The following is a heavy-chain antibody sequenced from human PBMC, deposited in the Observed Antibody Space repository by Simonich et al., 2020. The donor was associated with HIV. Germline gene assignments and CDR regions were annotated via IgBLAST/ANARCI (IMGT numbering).Heavy chain of an antibody. CDR3: ASGGSISSVWADDY. CDR2: ISYDGSNK. CDR1: GFTFSSYA. D-gene: IGHD3-16*01. J-gene: IGHJ4*02. V-gene: IGHV3-30*07. Sequence: QVQLVESGEGVVQPGRSLRLSCAASGFTFSSYAMHWVRQAPGKGREWVAVISYDGSNKYYADSVKGRFTISRDNSKNTLYLQMNSLRAEDTAVYYCASGGSISSVWADDYWGQGTLVTVSS.